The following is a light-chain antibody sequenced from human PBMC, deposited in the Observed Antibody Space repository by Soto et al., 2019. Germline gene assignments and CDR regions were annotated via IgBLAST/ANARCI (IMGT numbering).Light chain of an antibody. V-gene: IGKV1-39*01. CDR1: QTIRYS. J-gene: IGKJ1*01. Sequence: DIQMTQSPSSLSASVGDTVTITCRASQTIRYSLNWYQQKPGKAPKVLIYDASTLQSGVSPRFSGSGSGTDFALTITSLQPEDFATFYCHQSAGSLAWTFGQGTRVEAK. CDR2: DAS. CDR3: HQSAGSLAWT.